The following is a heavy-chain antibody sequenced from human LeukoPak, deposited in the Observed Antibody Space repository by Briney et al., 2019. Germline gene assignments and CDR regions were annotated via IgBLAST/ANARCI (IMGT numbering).Heavy chain of an antibody. Sequence: GGSLRLSCAASGFTFDDYAMHWVRQAPGKGLEWVSLISWDGGSTYYADSVKGRFTISRDNSKNSLYLQMNSLRAGDTALYYCAKDAQFSGSYSDYWGQGTLVTVSS. V-gene: IGHV3-43D*03. CDR2: ISWDGGST. CDR1: GFTFDDYA. J-gene: IGHJ4*02. D-gene: IGHD1-26*01. CDR3: AKDAQFSGSYSDY.